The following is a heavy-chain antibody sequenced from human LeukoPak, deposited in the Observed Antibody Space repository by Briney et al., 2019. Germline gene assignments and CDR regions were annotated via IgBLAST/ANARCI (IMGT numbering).Heavy chain of an antibody. J-gene: IGHJ4*02. V-gene: IGHV3-74*01. CDR1: GFTFSSYW. D-gene: IGHD3-16*01. Sequence: PGGSLRLSCAASGFTFSSYWMHWVRQAPGKGLVWVSRINSDGSSTSYADSVKGRFTISRDNAKNTLYLQMNSLRAEDTAVYYCARGDYDSLEYFDYWGQGTLVTVSS. CDR2: INSDGSST. CDR3: ARGDYDSLEYFDY.